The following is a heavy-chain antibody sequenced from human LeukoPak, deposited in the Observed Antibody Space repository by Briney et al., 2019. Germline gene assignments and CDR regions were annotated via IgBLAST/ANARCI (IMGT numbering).Heavy chain of an antibody. V-gene: IGHV3-11*01. CDR2: ISSSGSTI. CDR3: AVDSLYYYYGMDV. Sequence: GGSLRLSCAASGFTFSDYYMSWIRQAPGKGLEWVSYISSSGSTIYYADSVKGRFTISRGNAKNSLYLQMNSLRAEDTAVYYCAVDSLYYYYGMDVWGQGTTVTVSS. J-gene: IGHJ6*02. CDR1: GFTFSDYY.